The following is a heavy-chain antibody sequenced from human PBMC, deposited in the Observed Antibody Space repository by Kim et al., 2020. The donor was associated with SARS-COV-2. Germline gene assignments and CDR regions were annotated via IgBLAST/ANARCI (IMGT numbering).Heavy chain of an antibody. Sequence: GGSLRLSCAASGFTFSSYAMSWVRQAPGKGLEWVSAISGSGGSTYYADSVKGRFTISRDNSKNTLYLQMNSLRAEDTAVYYCANPTVAPYYDIQYYYYYYGMDVWGQGTTVTVSS. D-gene: IGHD3-9*01. CDR2: ISGSGGST. V-gene: IGHV3-23*01. CDR3: ANPTVAPYYDIQYYYYYYGMDV. CDR1: GFTFSSYA. J-gene: IGHJ6*02.